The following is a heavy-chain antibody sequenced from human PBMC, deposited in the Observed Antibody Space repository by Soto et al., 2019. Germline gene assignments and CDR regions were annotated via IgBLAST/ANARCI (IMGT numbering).Heavy chain of an antibody. CDR3: ARWVYAFDY. CDR2: ISYDASNK. D-gene: IGHD6-13*01. Sequence: QVQLVESGGGVVQPGRSLRLSCAASGFTFSTYAMNWVRQAPGKGLEWVAAISYDASNKYYAGSVKGRFTISRDNYKNTLYLQMNSVRAEDTAMYYCARWVYAFDYWGQGTLVTVSS. J-gene: IGHJ4*02. V-gene: IGHV3-30-3*01. CDR1: GFTFSTYA.